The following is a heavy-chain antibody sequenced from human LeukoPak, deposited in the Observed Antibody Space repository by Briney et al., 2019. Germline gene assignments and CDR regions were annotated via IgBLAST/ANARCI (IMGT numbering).Heavy chain of an antibody. CDR3: AVRGYYDSSGYYPSDY. D-gene: IGHD3-22*01. Sequence: SETLSLTCTVSGGSISSSSYYWGWIRQPPGKGLEWIGSIYYSGSTYYNPSLKSRVTMSVDTSKNQFSLKLSSVTAADTAVYYCAVRGYYDSSGYYPSDYWGQGTLVTVSS. J-gene: IGHJ4*02. V-gene: IGHV4-39*01. CDR2: IYYSGST. CDR1: GGSISSSSYY.